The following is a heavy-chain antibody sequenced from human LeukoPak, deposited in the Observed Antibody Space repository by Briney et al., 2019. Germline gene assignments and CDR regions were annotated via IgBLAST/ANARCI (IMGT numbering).Heavy chain of an antibody. Sequence: SETLSLTCTVSGGSIGSHYWTWIRQTPGKGLEWIGYVYDIGSTKYNPSLKSRVTISVDTSKNQFSLKLSSVTAADTAMYYCARESTYYYFDHWGQGSQVTVSS. J-gene: IGHJ4*02. CDR2: VYDIGST. V-gene: IGHV4-4*08. CDR1: GGSIGSHY. CDR3: ARESTYYYFDH. D-gene: IGHD1-26*01.